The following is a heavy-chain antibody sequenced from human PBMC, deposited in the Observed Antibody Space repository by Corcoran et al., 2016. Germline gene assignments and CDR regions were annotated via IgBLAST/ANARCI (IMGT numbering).Heavy chain of an antibody. Sequence: QVQLVQSGAEVKKPGASVKVSCKASGYTFTSHYMHWVRQAPGQGLEWMGIINPSGGSTSYAQRFKGRVTMTRDTSTSTVYMDMSSLRSDDTAVYYWARGPSSYSSDGYAWFDPWGQGTLVTVSS. CDR1: GYTFTSHY. CDR2: INPSGGST. D-gene: IGHD6-19*01. J-gene: IGHJ5*02. CDR3: ARGPSSYSSDGYAWFDP. V-gene: IGHV1-46*01.